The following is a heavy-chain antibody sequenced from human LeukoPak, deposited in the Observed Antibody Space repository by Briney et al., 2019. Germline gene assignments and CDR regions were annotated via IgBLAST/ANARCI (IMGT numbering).Heavy chain of an antibody. J-gene: IGHJ4*02. CDR3: ARGQGSSWYGASDY. Sequence: SETLSLTCTVSGGSISSYYWSWIRQPPGKGLEWIGYIYYSGSTNYNPSLKSRVTISVDTSKNQFSLKLSSVTAADTAVYYCARGQGSSWYGASDYWGQGTLVTVSS. D-gene: IGHD6-13*01. CDR2: IYYSGST. V-gene: IGHV4-59*12. CDR1: GGSISSYY.